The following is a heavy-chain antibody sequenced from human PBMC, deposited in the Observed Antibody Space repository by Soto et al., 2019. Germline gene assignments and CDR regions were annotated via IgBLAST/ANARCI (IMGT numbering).Heavy chain of an antibody. J-gene: IGHJ4*02. V-gene: IGHV4-4*02. CDR3: ARSTANTAMGLYYFDY. D-gene: IGHD5-18*01. Sequence: PSETLSLTCAVSGGSISSSNWWSWVRQPPGKGLEWIGEIYHSGSTNYNPSLKSRVTISVDKSKNQFSLKLSSVTAADTAVYYCARSTANTAMGLYYFDYWGQGTLVTVSS. CDR2: IYHSGST. CDR1: GGSISSSNW.